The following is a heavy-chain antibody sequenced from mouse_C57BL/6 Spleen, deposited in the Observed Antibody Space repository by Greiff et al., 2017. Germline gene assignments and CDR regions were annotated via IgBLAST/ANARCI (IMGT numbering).Heavy chain of an antibody. CDR1: GFSLTSYG. V-gene: IGHV2-2*01. J-gene: IGHJ2*01. Sequence: VHLVESGPGLVQPSQSLSITCTVSGFSLTSYGVHWVRQSPGKGLEWLGVIWSGGSTAYNAAFISRLSISKDNSKSQVFFKMNSLQADDTAIYYCASSNWDVEGYFDYWGQGTTLTVSS. CDR2: IWSGGST. CDR3: ASSNWDVEGYFDY. D-gene: IGHD4-1*01.